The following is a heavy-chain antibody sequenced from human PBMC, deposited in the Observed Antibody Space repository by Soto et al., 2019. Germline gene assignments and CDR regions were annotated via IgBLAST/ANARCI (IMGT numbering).Heavy chain of an antibody. CDR3: ARATVRGYSGYDCWFYP. Sequence: QVQLVQSGAEVKKPGSSVKVSCKVSGGTFSSYAISWVRQAPGQGLEWMGGISPIFGTANYAQKFQGRVTITADESPRTAYMALRSLRSEDTAVYYCARATVRGYSGYDCWFYPWGQGTLVTVSS. CDR2: ISPIFGTA. J-gene: IGHJ5*02. V-gene: IGHV1-69*12. CDR1: GGTFSSYA. D-gene: IGHD5-12*01.